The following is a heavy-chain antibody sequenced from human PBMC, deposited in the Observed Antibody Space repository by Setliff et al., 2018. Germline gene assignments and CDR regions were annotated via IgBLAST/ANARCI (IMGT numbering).Heavy chain of an antibody. J-gene: IGHJ6*03. V-gene: IGHV4-4*08. CDR1: GGSISSYY. CDR3: ARAPPNRYSGSYEYFYMDV. Sequence: PSETLPLTCTVSGGSISSYYWSWIRQPPGKGLEWIGYIYASGGTNYNPSLKSRVTLSVDTSKNQFSLKVSSVTAADTAVYYCARAPPNRYSGSYEYFYMDVWGKGTTVTVSS. D-gene: IGHD1-26*01. CDR2: IYASGGT.